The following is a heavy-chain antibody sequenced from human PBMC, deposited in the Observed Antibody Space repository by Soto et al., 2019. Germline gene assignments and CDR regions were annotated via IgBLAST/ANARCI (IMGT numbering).Heavy chain of an antibody. D-gene: IGHD4-4*01. CDR1: GFSFSTYH. Sequence: QVQVVESGGGVVQPGGSLRLSCAASGFSFSTYHMHWVRQAPDKGLEWVAVMRYDGRSKYYTDSVKGRFTISRDNSKNTLYLEMSSLRVEDTAVFYCAREDDYSDAFDMWGQGTRVTVSS. CDR3: AREDDYSDAFDM. CDR2: MRYDGRSK. J-gene: IGHJ3*02. V-gene: IGHV3-33*01.